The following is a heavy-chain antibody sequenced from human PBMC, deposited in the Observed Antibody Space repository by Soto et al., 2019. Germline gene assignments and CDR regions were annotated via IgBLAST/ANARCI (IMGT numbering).Heavy chain of an antibody. D-gene: IGHD5-12*01. CDR3: ARGRLVNEYYFDY. CDR2: ISSNGGST. Sequence: GSLRLSCAASGFTFSSYAMHWVRQAPGKGLEYVSAISSNGGSTYYANSVKGRFTISRDNSKNTLYLQMGSLRAEDMAVYYCARGRLVNEYYFDYWGQGTLVTVSS. CDR1: GFTFSSYA. J-gene: IGHJ4*02. V-gene: IGHV3-64*01.